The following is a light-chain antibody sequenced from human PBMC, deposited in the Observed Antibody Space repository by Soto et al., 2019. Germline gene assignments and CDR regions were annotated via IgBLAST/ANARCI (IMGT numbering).Light chain of an antibody. Sequence: QSVLTQPPSVSGALGQRVTISCTGSSSNIGAGYDVHWYQQLPGTAPKLLIYGNSNRPSGVPDRFSGSKSGTSASLAITGLQAEDEADYYCQSYDSSLSGSMFGGGTKLTVL. CDR3: QSYDSSLSGSM. CDR2: GNS. J-gene: IGLJ3*02. V-gene: IGLV1-40*01. CDR1: SSNIGAGYD.